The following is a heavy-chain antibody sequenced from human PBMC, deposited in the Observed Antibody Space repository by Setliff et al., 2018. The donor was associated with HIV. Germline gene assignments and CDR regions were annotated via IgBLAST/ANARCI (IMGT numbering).Heavy chain of an antibody. CDR2: INHSGST. V-gene: IGHV4-34*01. J-gene: IGHJ4*02. CDR1: GESVSGYY. D-gene: IGHD6-19*01. CDR3: ARWVYNSAWSLDY. Sequence: SETLSLTCAVYGESVSGYYWSWIRQPPGKGLEWIGEINHSGSTNYNPSLKSRVTISVDTSKSQFSLKLTSVTAADSATYYCARWVYNSAWSLDYWGQGTLVTVSS.